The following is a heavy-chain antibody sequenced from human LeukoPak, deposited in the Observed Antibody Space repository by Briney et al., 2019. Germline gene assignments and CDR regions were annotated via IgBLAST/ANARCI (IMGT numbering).Heavy chain of an antibody. V-gene: IGHV4-59*08. Sequence: GSLRLSCAASGFTFSDYYMSWIRQAPGKGLEWIGYIYYSGSTNYNPSLKSRVTISVDTSKNQFSLKLSSVTAADTAVYYCARHRYATTPTDVWGQGTTVTVSS. CDR2: IYYSGST. D-gene: IGHD2-2*01. CDR3: ARHRYATTPTDV. CDR1: GFTFSDYY. J-gene: IGHJ6*02.